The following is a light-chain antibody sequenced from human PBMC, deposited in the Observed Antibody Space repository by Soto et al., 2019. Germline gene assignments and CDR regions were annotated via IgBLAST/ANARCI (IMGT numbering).Light chain of an antibody. V-gene: IGLV2-8*01. Sequence: QPALTQPPSASGSPGQSVTISCTGTKNDIGVYDFVSWYQHHPGKAPRLIIYEVVQRPSGVPDRFSGSKSGNTASLTVSGLQAADGADYFCKSYAGSNTYVFGSGTKLTVL. CDR3: KSYAGSNTYV. CDR1: KNDIGVYDF. CDR2: EVV. J-gene: IGLJ1*01.